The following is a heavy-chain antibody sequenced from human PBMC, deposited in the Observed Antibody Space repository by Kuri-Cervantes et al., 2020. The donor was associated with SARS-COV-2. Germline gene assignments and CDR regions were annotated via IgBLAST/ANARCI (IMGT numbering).Heavy chain of an antibody. CDR3: AKDRYFDGRGGYYELGY. CDR1: GGSISSYY. V-gene: IGHV4-4*07. Sequence: SETLSLTCTVSGGSISSYYWSWIRQPPGKGLEWIGRIHPSGSTNYNSSLESRVTMSIDTSKKQFSLNLSAVTAADTAVYYCAKDRYFDGRGGYYELGYWGQGVLVTVSS. CDR2: IHPSGST. D-gene: IGHD3-22*01. J-gene: IGHJ4*02.